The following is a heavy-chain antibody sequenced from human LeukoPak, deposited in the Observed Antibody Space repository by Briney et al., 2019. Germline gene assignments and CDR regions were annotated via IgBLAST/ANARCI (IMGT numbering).Heavy chain of an antibody. CDR3: ARDHPGDYASPDAFDI. V-gene: IGHV1-2*02. D-gene: IGHD4-17*01. CDR1: GYTFTSYY. J-gene: IGHJ3*02. CDR2: IKPNSGGT. Sequence: ASVKVSCKASGYTFTSYYMHWVRQAPGQGLEWMGWIKPNSGGTNFPQKFQGRVTMTRDSSISTAYMELSRLRSDDTAVYYCARDHPGDYASPDAFDIWGQGTMVTVSS.